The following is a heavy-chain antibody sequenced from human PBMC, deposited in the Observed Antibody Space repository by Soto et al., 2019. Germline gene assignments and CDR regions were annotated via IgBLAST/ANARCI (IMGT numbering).Heavy chain of an antibody. Sequence: PGESLKISCKGSGYTFSNYWIAWVRQMPAKDLAWMGIIYPGDSDTRYSPSFQGQVTISADKSINTAYLQWSSLKASDTAIYYCARGRGSGTYYSPSDYWGQGTLVTVSS. CDR2: IYPGDSDT. V-gene: IGHV5-51*01. J-gene: IGHJ4*02. CDR3: ARGRGSGTYYSPSDY. CDR1: GYTFSNYW. D-gene: IGHD3-10*01.